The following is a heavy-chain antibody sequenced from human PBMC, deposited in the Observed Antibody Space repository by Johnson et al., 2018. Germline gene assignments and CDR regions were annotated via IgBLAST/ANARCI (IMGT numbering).Heavy chain of an antibody. J-gene: IGHJ6*02. CDR1: GFTFDDYA. CDR2: LSWNSGSI. CDR3: AKGRVVVTAIPPTYYYYYGMDV. Sequence: VQLVESGGGLVEPGRSLRLSCAASGFTFDDYAMHWVRQAPGTGLEWVSGLSWNSGSIGYADSVKGRFTMSSDNAKNALYLQMHRLRAEDTALYYCAKGRVVVTAIPPTYYYYYGMDVWGQGTTVTVSS. V-gene: IGHV3-9*01. D-gene: IGHD2-21*02.